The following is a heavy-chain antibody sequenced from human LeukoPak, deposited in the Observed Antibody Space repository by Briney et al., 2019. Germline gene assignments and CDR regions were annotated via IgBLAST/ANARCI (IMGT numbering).Heavy chain of an antibody. CDR1: GYTFTSYG. CDR2: IRAYNGNT. J-gene: IGHJ6*02. V-gene: IGHV1-18*01. D-gene: IGHD6-13*01. CDR3: ARGYSSRYGMDV. Sequence: ASVKVSCKASGYTFTSYGISWVRQAPGQGLEWMGWIRAYNGNTNYAQKLQGRVTMTTDTSTRTAYMELRSLRSDDPAVYYCARGYSSRYGMDVWGQGTTVTVSS.